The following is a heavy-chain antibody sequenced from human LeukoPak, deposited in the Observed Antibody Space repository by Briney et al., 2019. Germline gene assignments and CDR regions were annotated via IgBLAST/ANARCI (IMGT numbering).Heavy chain of an antibody. D-gene: IGHD1-26*01. Sequence: PGGSLRLSCAASGFTFSSYWMSWVRQAPGKGLEWVANIKQDGSEKYYVDSVKGRFTISRDNAKNSLYLQMNSLRAEDTAVYYCARPSGSYSGKIDYWGQGTLVTVSS. V-gene: IGHV3-7*03. CDR1: GFTFSSYW. J-gene: IGHJ4*02. CDR2: IKQDGSEK. CDR3: ARPSGSYSGKIDY.